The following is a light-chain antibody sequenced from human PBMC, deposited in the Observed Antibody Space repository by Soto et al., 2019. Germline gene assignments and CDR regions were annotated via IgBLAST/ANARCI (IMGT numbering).Light chain of an antibody. CDR2: DAS. Sequence: DIQMTQSPSTLSASVGDRVTITCRASQSISSWLAWYQQKPGKAPKLLIYDASSLESGVPSRFSGSGSGTDFTLSISSLQPDDFATYYCQQYKSYSPLPFGQGTRVEFK. J-gene: IGKJ1*01. V-gene: IGKV1-5*01. CDR1: QSISSW. CDR3: QQYKSYSPLP.